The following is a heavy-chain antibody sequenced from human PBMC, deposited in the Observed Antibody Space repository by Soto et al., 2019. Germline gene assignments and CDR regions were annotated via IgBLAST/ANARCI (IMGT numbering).Heavy chain of an antibody. CDR3: ARGSRYYYDSSGYYHRGYYYGMDV. CDR2: INHSGST. Sequence: SETLSLTCAVYGGSFSGYYWSWIRQPPGKGLEWIGEINHSGSTNYNPSLKSRVTISVDTSKNQFSLKLSSVTAADTAVYYCARGSRYYYDSSGYYHRGYYYGMDVWGQGTTVTVSS. D-gene: IGHD3-22*01. V-gene: IGHV4-34*01. CDR1: GGSFSGYY. J-gene: IGHJ6*02.